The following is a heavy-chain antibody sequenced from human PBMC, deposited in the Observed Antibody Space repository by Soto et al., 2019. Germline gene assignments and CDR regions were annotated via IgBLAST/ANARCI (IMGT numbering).Heavy chain of an antibody. V-gene: IGHV3-23*01. CDR3: AIPAELPMAVAHN. CDR1: GFTFSSYA. D-gene: IGHD1-26*01. Sequence: EVQLLDSGGGLVQPGGSLSLSCVASGFTFSSYAMSYVRQAPGRGLEWVSTISDGALSTYYADSVKDRFTISRDNAKSTLYLQMSSLRAEDTAIYFFAIPAELPMAVAHNWGQGTLVSVSS. CDR2: ISDGALST. J-gene: IGHJ4*02.